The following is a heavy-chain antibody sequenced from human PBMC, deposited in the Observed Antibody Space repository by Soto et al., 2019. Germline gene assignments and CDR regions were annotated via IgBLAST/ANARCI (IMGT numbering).Heavy chain of an antibody. Sequence: QVQLVQSGAEVTKPGASVKVSCKASGYTFTSYGMSRVRQAPGQGLELMGRISVYNGNTNYAQKLQGRATMTTDTSTSPAYMELRSLRSDDTAVYSCARVVGDLWHWCDPWGQGTLVTVSS. J-gene: IGHJ5*02. V-gene: IGHV1-18*01. CDR2: ISVYNGNT. D-gene: IGHD3-10*01. CDR1: GYTFTSYG. CDR3: ARVVGDLWHWCDP.